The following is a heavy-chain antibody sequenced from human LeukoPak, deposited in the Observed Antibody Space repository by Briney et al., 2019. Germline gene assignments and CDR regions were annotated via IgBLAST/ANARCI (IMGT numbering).Heavy chain of an antibody. CDR3: ARDPYSSGLTYFDY. V-gene: IGHV6-1*01. CDR1: WDSVSSNSAA. Sequence: SQTLSLTCAISWDSVSSNSAAWNWIRQSPSRGLEWLGRTYYRSKWYNDYAVSVKSRIAINPDTSKNQFSLQLNSVTPDDTAVYYCARDPYSSGLTYFDYWGQGTLVTVSS. J-gene: IGHJ4*02. CDR2: TYYRSKWYN. D-gene: IGHD6-19*01.